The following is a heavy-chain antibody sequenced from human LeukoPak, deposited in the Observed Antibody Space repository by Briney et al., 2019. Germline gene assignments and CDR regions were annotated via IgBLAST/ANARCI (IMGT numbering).Heavy chain of an antibody. Sequence: SQTLSLTCTVSGDSITNGTFHWSRIRQHPVKGLEWLGYIYHGVSTYYNPSLKSRVTISGDTSKNQFSLKLRSVTAADTALYYCARAGSGALHGYFDYWGQGALVTVSS. J-gene: IGHJ4*02. CDR3: ARAGSGALHGYFDY. CDR2: IYHGVST. CDR1: GDSITNGTFH. V-gene: IGHV4-31*03. D-gene: IGHD4-11*01.